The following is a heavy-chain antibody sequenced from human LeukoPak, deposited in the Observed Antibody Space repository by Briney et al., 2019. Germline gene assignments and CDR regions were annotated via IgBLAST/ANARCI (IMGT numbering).Heavy chain of an antibody. CDR1: GFTFSSYG. CDR3: AREADGYTSDY. Sequence: GGSLRLSCAASGFTFSSYGMHWVRQAPGKGLEWVAVIWYDGSSKYYADSVKGRFTISRDNSKNTLYLQMNSLRAEDTAVYYCAREADGYTSDYWGQGTLVTVSS. J-gene: IGHJ4*02. V-gene: IGHV3-33*01. CDR2: IWYDGSSK. D-gene: IGHD5-24*01.